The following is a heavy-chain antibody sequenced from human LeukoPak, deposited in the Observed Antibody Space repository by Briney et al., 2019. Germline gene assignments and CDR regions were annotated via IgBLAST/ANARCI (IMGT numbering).Heavy chain of an antibody. Sequence: RRGESLKISCKGSGYSFTSYWIGWVRQMPGKGLEWMGTIYPGDSDTRYSPSFQGQVTISADKSISTAYLQWSSLKASDTAMYYCACGIAAAGMPFDYWGQGTLVTVSS. V-gene: IGHV5-51*01. D-gene: IGHD6-13*01. CDR3: ACGIAAAGMPFDY. J-gene: IGHJ4*02. CDR2: IYPGDSDT. CDR1: GYSFTSYW.